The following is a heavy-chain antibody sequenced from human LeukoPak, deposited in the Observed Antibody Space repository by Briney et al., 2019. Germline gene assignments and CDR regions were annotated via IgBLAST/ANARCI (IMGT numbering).Heavy chain of an antibody. D-gene: IGHD2-2*01. CDR3: ARDHAHCSSTSCPMFDY. V-gene: IGHV3-7*01. J-gene: IGHJ4*02. CDR1: GFTFSSYW. CDR2: IKQDGSEK. Sequence: PGGSLRLSCAASGFTFSSYWMSWVRQAPGKGLEWVANIKQDGSEKYYVDSVKGRFTISRDNAKNSLYLQMHSLRAEDTAVYYCARDHAHCSSTSCPMFDYWGQGTVVTVSS.